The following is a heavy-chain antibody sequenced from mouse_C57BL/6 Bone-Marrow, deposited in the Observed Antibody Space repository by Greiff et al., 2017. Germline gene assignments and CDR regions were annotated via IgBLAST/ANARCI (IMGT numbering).Heavy chain of an antibody. J-gene: IGHJ3*01. V-gene: IGHV1-69*01. Sequence: QVQLKQPGAELVMPGASVKLSCKASGYTFTSYWMHWVKQRPGPGLEWIGEIDPSDSYTNYNQKFKGKSTLTVDKSSRTAYMQLSSLTSEDSAVYYCARALYYGSPLAYWGQGTLVTVSA. CDR1: GYTFTSYW. D-gene: IGHD1-1*01. CDR3: ARALYYGSPLAY. CDR2: IDPSDSYT.